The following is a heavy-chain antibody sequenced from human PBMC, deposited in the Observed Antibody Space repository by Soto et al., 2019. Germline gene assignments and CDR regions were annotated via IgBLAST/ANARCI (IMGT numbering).Heavy chain of an antibody. J-gene: IGHJ4*01. V-gene: IGHV4-39*01. CDR1: VYSIISRSYY. Sequence: PSSTXSLTCTFTVYSIISRSYYLGWIRQPPGKVLEWIGSIYYSGSTYNNPSLRSRVSMSIDTSKDQFSLKLKSVTAADTALYFCARQRNSVVTQDYF. CDR2: IYYSGST. D-gene: IGHD2-21*02. CDR3: ARQRNSVVTQDYF.